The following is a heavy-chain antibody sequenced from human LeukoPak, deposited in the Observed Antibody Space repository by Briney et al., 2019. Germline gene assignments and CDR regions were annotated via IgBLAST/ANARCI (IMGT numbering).Heavy chain of an antibody. CDR3: ARRSPLGYYDSSGHARTHAFDI. CDR2: IYYSGST. Sequence: SETLSLTCTVSGGSISSSSYYWGWIRQPPGKGLEWIGSIYYSGSTYYNPSLKSRVTISVDTSKNQFSLKLSSVTAADTAVYYCARRSPLGYYDSSGHARTHAFDIWGQGTMVTVSS. CDR1: GGSISSSSYY. V-gene: IGHV4-39*07. J-gene: IGHJ3*02. D-gene: IGHD3-22*01.